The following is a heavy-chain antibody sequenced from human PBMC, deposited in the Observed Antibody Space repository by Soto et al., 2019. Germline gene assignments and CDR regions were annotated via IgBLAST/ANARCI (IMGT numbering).Heavy chain of an antibody. CDR3: TRSGGSYSFGY. CDR2: IRSKTHSYAT. Sequence: EVQLVESGGGLVQPGESLKLSCAASGFTLSGSAVHWVRQASGKGLEWVGRIRSKTHSYATEYIASVKGRFTMSRDDSNHTAYLQMNGLKTEDTAVYYCTRSGGSYSFGYWGQGTLVTVSS. CDR1: GFTLSGSA. V-gene: IGHV3-73*02. D-gene: IGHD1-26*01. J-gene: IGHJ4*02.